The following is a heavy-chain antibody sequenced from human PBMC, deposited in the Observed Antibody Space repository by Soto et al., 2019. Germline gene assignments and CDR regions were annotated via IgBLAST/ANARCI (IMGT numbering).Heavy chain of an antibody. CDR1: GFTFNSYW. Sequence: GGSLRLSCAASGFTFNSYWMSWVRQAPGKGLEWVANIKPDGSQKWYVDSVKGRFAISRDNAKNSLFMQMNSLRAEDTAVYYCARDPGTLPPTWFDPWGQGTLVTVSS. CDR2: IKPDGSQK. D-gene: IGHD3-10*01. CDR3: ARDPGTLPPTWFDP. V-gene: IGHV3-7*01. J-gene: IGHJ5*02.